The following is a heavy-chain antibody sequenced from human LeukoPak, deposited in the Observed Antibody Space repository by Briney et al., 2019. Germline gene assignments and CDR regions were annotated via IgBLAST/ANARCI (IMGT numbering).Heavy chain of an antibody. CDR1: GFTFSSYD. J-gene: IGHJ4*02. D-gene: IGHD3-22*01. CDR3: ARWLSSGYYWYY. CDR2: IGTAGDT. V-gene: IGHV3-13*04. Sequence: GGSLRLSCAASGFTFSSYDMHWVRQATGKGLEWVSAIGTAGDTYYPASVMGRFTITRENAKTSLYHQMNSLRAEDTAVYYCARWLSSGYYWYYWGQLTLVTVAS.